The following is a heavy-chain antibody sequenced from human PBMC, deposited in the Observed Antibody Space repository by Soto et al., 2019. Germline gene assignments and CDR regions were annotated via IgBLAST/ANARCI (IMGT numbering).Heavy chain of an antibody. V-gene: IGHV3-48*03. CDR1: GFTFSSYE. D-gene: IGHD1-7*01. J-gene: IGHJ4*02. CDR3: ARDSMTYNWNYPGYFDY. Sequence: PGGSLRLSCAASGFTFSSYEMNWVRQAPGKGLEWVSYISSSGSTIYYADSVKGRFTISRDNAKNSLYLQMNSLRAEDTAVYYCARDSMTYNWNYPGYFDYWGQGTLVTVSS. CDR2: ISSSGSTI.